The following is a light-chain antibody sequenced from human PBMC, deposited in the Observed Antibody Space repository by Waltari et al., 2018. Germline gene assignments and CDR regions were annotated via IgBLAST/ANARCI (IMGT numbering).Light chain of an antibody. CDR3: QHGNTFPLT. CDR2: DAS. J-gene: IGKJ4*01. CDR1: QDISRW. Sequence: DIHMTQSPSSVSASVGDRVIITCRASQDISRWLAWYQQTPGKAPKFLIYDASTLQSGVPSRFSGTGSGTEFTLTISSLQPEDFATYYCQHGNTFPLTFGGGTKVEIK. V-gene: IGKV1-12*01.